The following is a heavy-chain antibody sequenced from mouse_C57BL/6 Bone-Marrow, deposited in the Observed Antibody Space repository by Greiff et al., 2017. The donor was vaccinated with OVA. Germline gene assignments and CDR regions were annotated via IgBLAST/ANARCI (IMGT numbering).Heavy chain of an antibody. D-gene: IGHD1-1*01. V-gene: IGHV5-12*01. J-gene: IGHJ4*01. CDR3: ARYYYGLYAMDY. CDR1: GFTFSDYY. Sequence: EVQGVESGGGLVQPGGSLKLSCAASGFTFSDYYMYWVRQTPEKRLEWVAYISNGGGSTYYPDTVKGRFTISRDNAKNTLYLQMSRLKSEDTAMYYCARYYYGLYAMDYWGQGTSVTVSS. CDR2: ISNGGGST.